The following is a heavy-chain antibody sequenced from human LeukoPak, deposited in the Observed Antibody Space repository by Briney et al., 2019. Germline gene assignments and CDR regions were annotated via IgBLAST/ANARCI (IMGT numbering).Heavy chain of an antibody. CDR2: INPSGGST. CDR3: ARESAGGYSGYDAYYYYGMDV. V-gene: IGHV1-46*01. J-gene: IGHJ6*04. Sequence: ASVKVSCKASGYTFTIYYMHWVRQAPGQGLEWMGIINPSGGSTSYAQKFQGRVTMTRDTSTSTVYMELSSLRSEDTAVYYCARESAGGYSGYDAYYYYGMDVWGKGTTVTVSS. CDR1: GYTFTIYY. D-gene: IGHD5-12*01.